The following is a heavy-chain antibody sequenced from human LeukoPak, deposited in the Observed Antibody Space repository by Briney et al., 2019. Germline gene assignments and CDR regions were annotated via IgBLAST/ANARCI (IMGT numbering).Heavy chain of an antibody. CDR2: ISGGGGST. V-gene: IGHV3-23*01. J-gene: IGHJ4*02. CDR3: ARGGLSIMGY. Sequence: GGSLRLSCAASGFTFSSYAMSWVRQAPGKGLEWVSTISGGGGSTNYADSVKGRFTISRDNARNSLYLQMNSLRAEDTAVYFCARGGLSIMGYWGQGTLVTVSS. CDR1: GFTFSSYA. D-gene: IGHD2/OR15-2a*01.